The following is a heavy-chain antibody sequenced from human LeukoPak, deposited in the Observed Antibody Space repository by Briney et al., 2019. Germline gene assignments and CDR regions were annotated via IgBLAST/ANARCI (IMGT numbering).Heavy chain of an antibody. Sequence: GGSLRLSCAASGFTSSSYSMNWVRQAPGKGLEWVSYISSSSSTINYADSVKGRFTISRDNAKNSLYLQMNSLRAEDTAVYYCARDYYDSSGYYEEIDYWGQGTLVTVSS. V-gene: IGHV3-48*01. D-gene: IGHD3-22*01. CDR3: ARDYYDSSGYYEEIDY. CDR2: ISSSSSTI. J-gene: IGHJ4*02. CDR1: GFTSSSYS.